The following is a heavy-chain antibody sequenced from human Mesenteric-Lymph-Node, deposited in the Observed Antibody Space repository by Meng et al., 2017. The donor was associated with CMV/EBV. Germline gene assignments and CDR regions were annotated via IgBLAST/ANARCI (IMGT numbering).Heavy chain of an antibody. V-gene: IGHV3-7*01. D-gene: IGHD3-10*01. CDR2: IKQDGSEK. CDR1: GFTFSSYW. Sequence: GESLKISCAASGFTFSSYWMSWVRQAPGKGLEWVANIKQDGSEKYYVDSVKGRFTISRDNAKNSLYLQMNSLRAEDTAVYYCARGVRRGYGMDVWGQGTTVTVSS. J-gene: IGHJ6*02. CDR3: ARGVRRGYGMDV.